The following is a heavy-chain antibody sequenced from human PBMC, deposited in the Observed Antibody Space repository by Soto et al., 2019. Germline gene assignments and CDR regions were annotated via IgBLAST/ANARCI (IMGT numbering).Heavy chain of an antibody. CDR3: ARDYEWLPDY. CDR2: IIPILGMA. J-gene: IGHJ4*02. CDR1: GGTFSSYT. D-gene: IGHD3-3*01. Sequence: SVKVSCKASGGTFSSYTISWVRQAPGQGLEWMGRIIPILGMANYAQKFQGRVTITADKSTSTAYMELSSLRSEDTAVYYCARDYEWLPDYWGQGTLVTVSS. V-gene: IGHV1-69*04.